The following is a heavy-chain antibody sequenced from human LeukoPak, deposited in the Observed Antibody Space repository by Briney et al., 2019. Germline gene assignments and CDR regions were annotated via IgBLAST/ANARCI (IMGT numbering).Heavy chain of an antibody. Sequence: GGSLRLSCAASGFTFSSYAMHWVRQAPGKGLEWVAVISYDGSNKCYADSVKGRFTISRDNAKNSLYLQMNSLRAEDTAVYYCAREIRGYSYFDYWGQGTLVTVSS. D-gene: IGHD1-26*01. CDR2: ISYDGSNK. J-gene: IGHJ4*02. CDR3: AREIRGYSYFDY. V-gene: IGHV3-30-3*01. CDR1: GFTFSSYA.